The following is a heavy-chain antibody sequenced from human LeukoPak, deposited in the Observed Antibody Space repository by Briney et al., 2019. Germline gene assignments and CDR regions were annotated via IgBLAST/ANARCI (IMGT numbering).Heavy chain of an antibody. Sequence: GGSLRLSCAASGLTFSDYYMSWIRQAPGKGLEWVSYISSSGSTIYYADSVKGRFTISRDNAKNSLYLQMNSLRAEDTALYYCAKDISGDYYGSGSPSYAFDIWGQGTMVTVSS. CDR2: ISSSGSTI. CDR3: AKDISGDYYGSGSPSYAFDI. D-gene: IGHD3-10*01. CDR1: GLTFSDYY. J-gene: IGHJ3*02. V-gene: IGHV3-11*01.